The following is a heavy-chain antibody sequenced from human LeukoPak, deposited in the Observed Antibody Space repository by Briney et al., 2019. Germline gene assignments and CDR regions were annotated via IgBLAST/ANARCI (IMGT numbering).Heavy chain of an antibody. V-gene: IGHV4-34*01. CDR1: GGSFSGYY. CDR2: IKHSENT. D-gene: IGHD3-22*01. Sequence: PSETLSLTCAVYGGSFSGYYWSWIRQPPGKGLEWIGEINYSENTNWIGEIKHSENTNYNPSRKSRVTISVDTSKNQFSLQLRSVTAADTAVYYCARNFDSSGYYLAYWGQGNLVTVSS. CDR3: ARNFDSSGYYLAY. J-gene: IGHJ4*02.